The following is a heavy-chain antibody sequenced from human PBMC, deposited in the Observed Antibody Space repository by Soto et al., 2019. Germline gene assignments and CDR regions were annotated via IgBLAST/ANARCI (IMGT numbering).Heavy chain of an antibody. J-gene: IGHJ4*02. CDR3: SKWDGYGDY. CDR1: GFVFGRNS. CDR2: ISAGGDLS. V-gene: IGHV3-23*01. Sequence: EVQLLESGGDLIHPGGSPRLSCAASGFVFGRNSMTWVRQTPGKGLEWVAGISAGGDLSWHADFVKGRFTISRDNSKNMVYLQMNNLRVDDTAVYFCSKWDGYGDYWGRGALVTVSA. D-gene: IGHD3-22*01.